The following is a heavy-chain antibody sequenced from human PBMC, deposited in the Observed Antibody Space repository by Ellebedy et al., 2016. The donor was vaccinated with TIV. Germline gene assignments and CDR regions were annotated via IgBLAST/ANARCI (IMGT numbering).Heavy chain of an antibody. D-gene: IGHD1-26*01. Sequence: AASVKVSCQASGYTLTSYGISWLRQAPGQGLQWMGWISRYNGNTNYAQRLQGRVTMTTDTSTSTVYMELRSLTSDDTAVYYCARDLAAATTDAFDIWGQGTVVTVSS. CDR1: GYTLTSYG. J-gene: IGHJ3*02. CDR2: ISRYNGNT. CDR3: ARDLAAATTDAFDI. V-gene: IGHV1-18*01.